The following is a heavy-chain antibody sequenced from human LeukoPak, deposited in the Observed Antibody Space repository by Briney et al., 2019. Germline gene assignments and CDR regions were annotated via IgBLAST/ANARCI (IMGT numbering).Heavy chain of an antibody. CDR2: ISGSGGST. V-gene: IGHV3-23*01. Sequence: GGSLRLSCAASGFTFSNYAMGWVRQAPGKGLEWVSAISGSGGSTYYADSVKGRFTISRDNSKNTLYLQMNSLRAEDTAVYYCAKVGSIAAAGTGDYWGQGTLVTVSS. D-gene: IGHD6-13*01. CDR1: GFTFSNYA. CDR3: AKVGSIAAAGTGDY. J-gene: IGHJ4*02.